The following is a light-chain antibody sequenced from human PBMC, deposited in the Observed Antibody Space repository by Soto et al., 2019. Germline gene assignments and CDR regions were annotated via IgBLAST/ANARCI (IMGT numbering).Light chain of an antibody. CDR3: QQSYSAPRT. Sequence: DIQMTQSPSSLSASVGDRVTITCRASQRVSKYLNWYQQKPGKAPKLLIDAVSSLQSGVPSRFSGSGAGTDFTLTISSLQPEDFGTYYCQQSYSAPRTFGQGTKVEIK. V-gene: IGKV1-39*01. CDR2: AVS. J-gene: IGKJ1*01. CDR1: QRVSKY.